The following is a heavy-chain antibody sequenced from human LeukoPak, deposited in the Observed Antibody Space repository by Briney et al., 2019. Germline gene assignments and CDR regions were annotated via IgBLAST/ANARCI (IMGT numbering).Heavy chain of an antibody. CDR1: GFTFSSHS. CDR2: IKQDGSEK. Sequence: GGSLRLSCATFGFTFSSHSTSWVRQAPGKGLEWVANIKQDGSEKHYVDSVKGRFSISRDNTENSLYLQMSSLRAEDTAVYYCARAMGTSYGFWSGSYTVSYYYYMDVWGKGTTVAVS. CDR3: ARAMGTSYGFWSGSYTVSYYYYMDV. V-gene: IGHV3-7*01. D-gene: IGHD3-3*01. J-gene: IGHJ6*03.